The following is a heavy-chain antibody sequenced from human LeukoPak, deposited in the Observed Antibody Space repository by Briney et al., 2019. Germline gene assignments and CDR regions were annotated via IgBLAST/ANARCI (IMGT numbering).Heavy chain of an antibody. D-gene: IGHD3-10*01. CDR3: VRGAGKIIDY. J-gene: IGHJ4*02. V-gene: IGHV1-18*01. Sequence: ASVKVSCKASGYSFTSYGISWVRQAPGQGLEWMGWISVYNGNTKYAQRLQGRVTMTTDTSTSTAYMELRSLRSDDTAVYYCVRGAGKIIDYGGQGSLVTVSA. CDR2: ISVYNGNT. CDR1: GYSFTSYG.